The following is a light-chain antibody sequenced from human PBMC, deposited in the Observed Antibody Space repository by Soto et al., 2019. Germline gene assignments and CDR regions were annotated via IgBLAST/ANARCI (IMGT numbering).Light chain of an antibody. CDR1: SSDVGAYNY. V-gene: IGLV2-14*01. Sequence: LTQPASVSGSPGQSITISCTGTSSDVGAYNYVSWYQQNPGKAPKLMIYDVTNRPSGVSNRFSGSKSGNTASLTISGLQAEDEADYYCSSFTTSTTYVFGTGTKVTVL. J-gene: IGLJ1*01. CDR2: DVT. CDR3: SSFTTSTTYV.